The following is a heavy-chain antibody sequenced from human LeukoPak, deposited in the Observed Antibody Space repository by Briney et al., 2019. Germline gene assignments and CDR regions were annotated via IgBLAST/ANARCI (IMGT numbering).Heavy chain of an antibody. J-gene: IGHJ4*01. V-gene: IGHV4-59*08. CDR3: ARHGGPSESSGYLYYLDS. D-gene: IGHD3-22*01. CDR1: GGSISGYY. Sequence: SETLSLTCTVSGGSISGYYWSWIRQSPEKGLEYIGYIHYSGSANYNPSLKSRATISLDTSQNQFSLKLTSVTAADTAVYYCARHGGPSESSGYLYYLDSWGHGSLVTVSS. CDR2: IHYSGSA.